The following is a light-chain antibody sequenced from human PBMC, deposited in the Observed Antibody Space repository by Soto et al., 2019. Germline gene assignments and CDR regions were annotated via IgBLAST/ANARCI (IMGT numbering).Light chain of an antibody. V-gene: IGKV1-5*03. CDR2: KAS. J-gene: IGKJ1*01. CDR3: QQNNRYPWT. CDR1: QNVGTW. Sequence: DIQMTQSPSTLSASVGERVTLNFRATQNVGTWLAWYQQKPGKAPNLLIYKASNLERGVPSRFSGSGSGTEFTLTISSLQPDDLATYYCQQNNRYPWTFGQGTKVEIK.